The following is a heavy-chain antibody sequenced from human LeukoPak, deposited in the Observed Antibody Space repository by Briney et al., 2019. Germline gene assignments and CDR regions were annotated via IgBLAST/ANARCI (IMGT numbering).Heavy chain of an antibody. V-gene: IGHV3-64*01. CDR3: ARDEHHLVQGYYFDY. Sequence: PGGSLRLSCAASGFTFSSYAMHWVRQAPGKGLEYVSAISSNGGSTYYANSVKGRFTISRDNSKNTLYLQMGSLRAEDMAVYYCARDEHHLVQGYYFDYWGQGTLVTVSS. D-gene: IGHD6-13*01. CDR2: ISSNGGST. CDR1: GFTFSSYA. J-gene: IGHJ4*02.